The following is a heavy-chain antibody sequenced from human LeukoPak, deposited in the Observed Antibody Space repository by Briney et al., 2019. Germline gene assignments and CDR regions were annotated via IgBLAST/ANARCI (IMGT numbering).Heavy chain of an antibody. CDR2: TWYDGSHK. V-gene: IGHV3-33*03. J-gene: IGHJ4*02. CDR1: GFTFSRYG. CDR3: ARRQQFGSPFDY. D-gene: IGHD2-15*01. Sequence: RSLRLSCVASGFTFSRYGMHWVRQAPGKGLEWVSFTWYDGSHKDYADSVKGRFTISRDNAKNSLYLQMNSLRAEDTALYYCARRQQFGSPFDYWGQGTLVTVSS.